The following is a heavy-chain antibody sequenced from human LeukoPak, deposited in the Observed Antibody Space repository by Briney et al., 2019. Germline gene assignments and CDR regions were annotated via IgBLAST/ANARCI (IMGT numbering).Heavy chain of an antibody. CDR3: ARSMVRGVMRRMNWFDP. CDR2: MNPNSGNT. Sequence: ASVKVSCKASGYTFTSYDINWVRQATGQGLEWMGWMNPNSGNTGYAQEFQGRVTMTRNTSISTAYMELSSLRSEDTAVYYCARSMVRGVMRRMNWFDPWGQGTLVTVSS. V-gene: IGHV1-8*01. J-gene: IGHJ5*02. D-gene: IGHD3-10*01. CDR1: GYTFTSYD.